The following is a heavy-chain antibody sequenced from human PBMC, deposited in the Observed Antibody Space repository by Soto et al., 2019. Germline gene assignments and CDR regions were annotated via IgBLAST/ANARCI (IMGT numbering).Heavy chain of an antibody. V-gene: IGHV2-70*13. Sequence: GPTLVNPTETLTLTCTFSGFSLTSPGMCVSWIRQPPGKALEWLALIERDDDDKYYSTSLKTRLTISKDTRKNQVVLTMANMEPADTGTYYCARSIRGPRRFNGMDVWGQGTTVTVSS. D-gene: IGHD1-20*01. CDR1: GFSLTSPGMC. J-gene: IGHJ6*02. CDR3: ARSIRGPRRFNGMDV. CDR2: IERDDDDK.